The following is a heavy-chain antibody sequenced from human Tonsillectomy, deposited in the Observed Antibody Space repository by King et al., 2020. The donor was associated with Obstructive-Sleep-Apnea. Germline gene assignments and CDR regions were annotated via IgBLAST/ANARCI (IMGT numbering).Heavy chain of an antibody. CDR3: ARAGPSPDY. J-gene: IGHJ4*02. CDR2: ISSSSSTI. V-gene: IGHV3-48*04. CDR1: GFTFSSYS. Sequence: VQLVESGGGLVQPGGSLRLSCAASGFTFSSYSMNWVRQAPGKGLEWVSYISSSSSTIYYADSVRGRFTISRDNAKNSLYLQMNSLRAEDTAVYYCARAGPSPDYWGQGTLVTVSS.